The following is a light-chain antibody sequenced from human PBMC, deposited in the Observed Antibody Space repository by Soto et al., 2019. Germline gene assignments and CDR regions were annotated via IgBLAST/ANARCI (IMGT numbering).Light chain of an antibody. CDR1: SGHSDYA. Sequence: QLVLTQSPSASASLGASVKLTCTLSSGHSDYAIAWHQQQPEKGPRYLMKLNSDGSHNKGDGIPDRFSGSSSGAERYLTISSLQSEDEADYYCQTWGTGIHMVFGGGTKLTVL. CDR2: LNSDGSH. CDR3: QTWGTGIHMV. J-gene: IGLJ3*02. V-gene: IGLV4-69*01.